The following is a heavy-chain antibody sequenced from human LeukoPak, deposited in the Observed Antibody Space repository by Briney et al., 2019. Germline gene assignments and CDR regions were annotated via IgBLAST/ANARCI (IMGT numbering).Heavy chain of an antibody. CDR1: GGSFSGYY. Sequence: SETLSLTYAVYGGSFSGYYWSWIRQPPGKGLEWIGEINHSGSTYYNPSLKSRVTISVDTSKNQFSLKLSSVTAADTAVYYCARHVLRVVGNWFDPWGQGTLVTVSS. CDR3: ARHVLRVVGNWFDP. V-gene: IGHV4-34*01. J-gene: IGHJ5*02. D-gene: IGHD1-26*01. CDR2: INHSGST.